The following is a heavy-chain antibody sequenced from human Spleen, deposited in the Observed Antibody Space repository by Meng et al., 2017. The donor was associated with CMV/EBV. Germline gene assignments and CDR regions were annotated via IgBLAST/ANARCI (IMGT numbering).Heavy chain of an antibody. Sequence: ASVKVSCKTSGGTFNNYAINYLRQAPGQGLEWMGWISALNGDTRYAQRLQDRVTMTSDTASSTAYMEVRSLRSDDTAVYYCARDWGSGYSSGWHPYAMDVWGQGTTVTVSS. CDR1: GGTFNNYA. J-gene: IGHJ6*02. CDR3: ARDWGSGYSSGWHPYAMDV. V-gene: IGHV1-18*01. D-gene: IGHD6-19*01. CDR2: ISALNGDT.